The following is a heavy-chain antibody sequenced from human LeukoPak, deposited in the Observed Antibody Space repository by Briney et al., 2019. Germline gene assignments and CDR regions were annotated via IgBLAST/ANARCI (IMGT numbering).Heavy chain of an antibody. D-gene: IGHD3-9*01. CDR1: GYSISSGYY. V-gene: IGHV4-38-2*02. Sequence: SETLSLTCTVSGYSISSGYYWGWIRQPPGKGLEWIGSIYHSGSTYYNPSLKSRVTISVDTSKNQFSLKLSSVTAADTAVYYCARAPANYDILTGYYANYFDYWGQGTLVTVSS. CDR3: ARAPANYDILTGYYANYFDY. J-gene: IGHJ4*02. CDR2: IYHSGST.